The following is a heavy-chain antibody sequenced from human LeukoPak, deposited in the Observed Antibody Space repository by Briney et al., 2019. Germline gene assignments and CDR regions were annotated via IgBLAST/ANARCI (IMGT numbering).Heavy chain of an antibody. J-gene: IGHJ6*03. CDR2: INHSGST. V-gene: IGHV4-34*01. Sequence: SETLSLTCAVYGGSFSGYYWSWIRQPPGKGLERIGEINHSGSTNYNPSLKSRVTISVDTSKNQFSLKLSSVTAADTAVYYCAREVRYCSSTSCSGTAYYYYMDVWGKGTTVTVSS. CDR3: AREVRYCSSTSCSGTAYYYYMDV. CDR1: GGSFSGYY. D-gene: IGHD2-2*01.